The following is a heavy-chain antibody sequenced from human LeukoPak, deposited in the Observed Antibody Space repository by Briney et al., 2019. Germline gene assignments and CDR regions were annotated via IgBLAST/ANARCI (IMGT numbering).Heavy chain of an antibody. J-gene: IGHJ4*02. V-gene: IGHV1-69*13. CDR1: GYTFTSYD. D-gene: IGHD3-10*01. Sequence: SVKVSCKASGYTFTSYDINWVRQAPGQGLEWMGGIIPIFGTANYAQKFQGRVTITADESTSTAYMELSSLRSEDTAVYYCARTSHYYPHYFDYWGQGTLVTVSS. CDR2: IIPIFGTA. CDR3: ARTSHYYPHYFDY.